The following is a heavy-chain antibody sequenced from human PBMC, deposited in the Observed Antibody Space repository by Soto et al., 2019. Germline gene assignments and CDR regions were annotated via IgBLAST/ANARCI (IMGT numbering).Heavy chain of an antibody. V-gene: IGHV3-7*01. J-gene: IGHJ4*02. CDR1: EFTFTNYY. CDR3: ARAHDYGPHFDY. D-gene: IGHD4-17*01. Sequence: DVHLVESGGGLVQPGGSLRLSCAASEFTFTNYYMAWVRQAPGKGLERVANIWQDGGELYYVDSVKGRFTISRDNAKNSLYLQMNSLRAEDTAVYYCARAHDYGPHFDYWGQGILVTVSS. CDR2: IWQDGGEL.